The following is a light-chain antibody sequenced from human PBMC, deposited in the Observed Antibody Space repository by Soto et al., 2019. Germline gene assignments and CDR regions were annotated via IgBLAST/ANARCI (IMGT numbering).Light chain of an antibody. J-gene: IGKJ4*01. V-gene: IGKV1-39*01. Sequence: DIQMTQSPSSLSASVGDRVTITCRASQSISSYLNWYQQKPGKAPKLLIYAASSLQSGVPSRFSGSGSGTDFTLTISSLQPEDFATYYCQQSYSTPLTFGGGTKXDIK. CDR2: AAS. CDR1: QSISSY. CDR3: QQSYSTPLT.